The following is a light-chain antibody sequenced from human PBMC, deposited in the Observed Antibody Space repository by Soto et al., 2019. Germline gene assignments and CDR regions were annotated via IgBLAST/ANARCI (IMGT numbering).Light chain of an antibody. CDR2: DTS. J-gene: IGKJ2*01. CDR1: QTLRSGY. CDR3: QHRSNWPPMYT. Sequence: EIVLTQSPGTLSLSPGDRATLSCRASQTLRSGYLAWYQHKPGQPPRLLIYDTSKRATGIPARFSGSGSGTDFTLTISSLEPEDFAVYHCQHRSNWPPMYTFGQGTKLDIK. V-gene: IGKV3-11*01.